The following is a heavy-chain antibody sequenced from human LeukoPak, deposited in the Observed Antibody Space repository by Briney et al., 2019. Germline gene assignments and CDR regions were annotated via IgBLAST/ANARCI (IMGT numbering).Heavy chain of an antibody. Sequence: GGSLRLSCAASGFTFSDYSMNWVRQAPGKGLEWVSSISSSSGSYKHYADSVKGRFTISRDNAKNSLYLQMDSLRAEDTAVYYRARDAAGEGRLVITWFDPWGQGTLVTVSS. CDR1: GFTFSDYS. J-gene: IGHJ5*02. V-gene: IGHV3-21*01. D-gene: IGHD3-22*01. CDR3: ARDAAGEGRLVITWFDP. CDR2: ISSSSGSYK.